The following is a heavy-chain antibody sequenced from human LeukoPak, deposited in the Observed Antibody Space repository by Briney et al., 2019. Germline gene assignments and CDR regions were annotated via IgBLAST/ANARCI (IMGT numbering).Heavy chain of an antibody. CDR1: GGSFSNYY. CDR3: ARTGGFASGTYYPFDY. D-gene: IGHD3-10*01. Sequence: SETLSLTCAVFGGSFSNYYWSWIRQPPGKGLEWIGEINHSGGTVYNPSLKSRITISVDTSKNQFSLKLSSVTAADTAVYYCARTGGFASGTYYPFDYWDQGTLVTVSS. V-gene: IGHV4-34*01. J-gene: IGHJ4*02. CDR2: INHSGGT.